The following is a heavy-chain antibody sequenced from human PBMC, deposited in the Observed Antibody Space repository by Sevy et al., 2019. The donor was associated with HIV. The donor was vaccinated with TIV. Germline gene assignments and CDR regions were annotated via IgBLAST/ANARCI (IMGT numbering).Heavy chain of an antibody. CDR2: ISSSSYI. J-gene: IGHJ3*02. CDR3: ARDPYVSAAAGRGAFDI. Sequence: GSLRLSCAASGFTFSSYSMNWVRQAPGKGLEWVSSISSSSYIYYADSVKGRFTISRDNAKNSLYLQMNSLRAEDTAVYYCARDPYVSAAAGRGAFDIWGQGTMVTVSS. CDR1: GFTFSSYS. V-gene: IGHV3-21*01. D-gene: IGHD6-13*01.